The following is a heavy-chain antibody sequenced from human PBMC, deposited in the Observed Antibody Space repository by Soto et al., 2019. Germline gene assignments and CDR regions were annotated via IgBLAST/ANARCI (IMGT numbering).Heavy chain of an antibody. J-gene: IGHJ4*02. CDR1: GHTFHNYA. CDR3: AKVSRGIGVVPAALN. D-gene: IGHD2-2*01. CDR2: ISGSGGST. Sequence: EVQLLESGGGLEQPGGSLRLSCVGSGHTFHNYAMTWVRQAPGKGLEWVSGISGSGGSTYYADSVRGRFTISRDDSKNTLYLQMNSLRAEDTAVHYCAKVSRGIGVVPAALNWGQGTRVSVSS. V-gene: IGHV3-23*01.